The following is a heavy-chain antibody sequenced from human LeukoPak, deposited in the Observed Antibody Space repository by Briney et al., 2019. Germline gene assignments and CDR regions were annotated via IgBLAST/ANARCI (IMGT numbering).Heavy chain of an antibody. J-gene: IGHJ4*02. CDR2: ISGSGGST. CDR1: GFTFSSYA. V-gene: IGHV3-23*01. Sequence: GGSLRLSCAASGFTFSSYAMSWVRQAPGKGLEWVSAISGSGGSTYYADSVKGRFTITRDNSKNTLYLQMNSLRAEDTAVYYCARGMYYDSSGATDYWGQGTLVTVSS. CDR3: ARGMYYDSSGATDY. D-gene: IGHD3-22*01.